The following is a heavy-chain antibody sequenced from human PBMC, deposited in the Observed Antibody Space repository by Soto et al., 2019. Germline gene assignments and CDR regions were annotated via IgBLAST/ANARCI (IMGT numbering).Heavy chain of an antibody. CDR1: GFTFSNYW. D-gene: IGHD3-10*01. V-gene: IGHV3-74*01. CDR2: INGDGSFT. J-gene: IGHJ4*02. Sequence: EVQLVESGGGLVQPGGSLRLSCGASGFTFSNYWMHWVRQAPGEGLVWVSRINGDGSFTRFADSVKGRFTISRDNAKNTVHLQMNSLRVEDTAVYYCSRVGGGSGNFDYWVQGTLVTVSS. CDR3: SRVGGGSGNFDY.